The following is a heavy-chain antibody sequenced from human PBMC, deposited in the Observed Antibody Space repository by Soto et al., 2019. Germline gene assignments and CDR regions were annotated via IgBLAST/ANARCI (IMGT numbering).Heavy chain of an antibody. CDR2: NSSSSGYT. J-gene: IGHJ4*02. V-gene: IGHV3-11*06. CDR1: GSTLSDYY. CDR3: ARLVGDCGSTCCYVNFGY. Sequence: PGGSLRLPCAPPGSTLSDYYMSCIRQAPAKGLEWVSYNSSSSGYTKYADSVKGRFTISRDNAKNSLYLQMNSPRGEDAAVYYCARLVGDCGSTCCYVNFGYWGQGCLVTVSS. D-gene: IGHD2-2*01.